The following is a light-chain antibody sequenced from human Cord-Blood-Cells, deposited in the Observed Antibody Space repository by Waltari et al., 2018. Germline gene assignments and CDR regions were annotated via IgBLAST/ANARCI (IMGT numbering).Light chain of an antibody. V-gene: IGKV2-29*02. J-gene: IGKJ1*01. CDR2: EVS. CDR3: MQGIHLPWT. Sequence: DIVMTQTPLSLSVTPGQPASISCKSSQSLLHSDGKTYLYWYLQKPGQSPQLLIYEVSGRFSGVPDRVSGSGSGTDFTLKISRVEAEDVGVYYCMQGIHLPWTFGQGTKVEIK. CDR1: QSLLHSDGKTY.